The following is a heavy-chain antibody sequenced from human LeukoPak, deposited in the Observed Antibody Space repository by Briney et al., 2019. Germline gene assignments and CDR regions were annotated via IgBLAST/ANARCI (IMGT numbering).Heavy chain of an antibody. J-gene: IGHJ4*02. CDR1: GFTFDDYG. CDR3: ARGQGGTGSWYEGEGY. D-gene: IGHD6-13*01. Sequence: PGGSLRLSCAASGFTFDDYGMSWVRQAPGKGLEWVSGINWNGGRTVYVDSVKGRFTISRDNAKNSLYLQMNSLRAEDTALYYCARGQGGTGSWYEGEGYWGQGTRVTVSS. CDR2: INWNGGRT. V-gene: IGHV3-20*04.